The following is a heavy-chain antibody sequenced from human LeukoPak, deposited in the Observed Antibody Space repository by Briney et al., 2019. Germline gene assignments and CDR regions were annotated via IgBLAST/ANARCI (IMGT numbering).Heavy chain of an antibody. J-gene: IGHJ4*02. CDR1: GYTFTSYD. CDR3: ARGKARDGYNYPGIFDY. D-gene: IGHD5-24*01. CDR2: MNPNSGNT. Sequence: ASVKVSCKASGYTFTSYDINWVRQATGQGLEWMGWMNPNSGNTGYAQKFQGRVTMTRNTSISTAYMELSSLRSDDTAVYYCARGKARDGYNYPGIFDYWGQGTLVTVSS. V-gene: IGHV1-8*01.